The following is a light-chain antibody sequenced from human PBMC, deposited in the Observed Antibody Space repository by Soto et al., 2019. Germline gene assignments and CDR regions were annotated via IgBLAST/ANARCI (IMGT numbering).Light chain of an antibody. J-gene: IGLJ3*02. Sequence: QLVLTQPPSASGTPGQRVTISCSGGSSNIVNNPVNWYQQVPGTPPKLLIYSNDQRPSGVPDRLSGSKSGTSASLAISGLQSEDEADYYCAAWDDDLNGWLFGGGTKLTVI. CDR2: SND. CDR3: AAWDDDLNGWL. V-gene: IGLV1-44*01. CDR1: SSNIVNNP.